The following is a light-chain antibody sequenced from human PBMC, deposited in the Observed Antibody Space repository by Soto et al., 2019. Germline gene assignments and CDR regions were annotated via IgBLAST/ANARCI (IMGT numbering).Light chain of an antibody. CDR2: SAS. Sequence: IQLTQSPSSLSASAGDRVTIACRASESISNYLSWYQLKPGEAPKVLIYSASTLRDGVPSRFSGTGSGTEFTLSISSFQPADVATYFCQQTFSSIFSFGGGTKVEIK. CDR1: ESISNY. V-gene: IGKV1-39*01. CDR3: QQTFSSIFS. J-gene: IGKJ4*01.